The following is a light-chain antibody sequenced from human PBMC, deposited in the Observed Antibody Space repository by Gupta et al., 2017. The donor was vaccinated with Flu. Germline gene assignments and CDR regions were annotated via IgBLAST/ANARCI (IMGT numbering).Light chain of an antibody. J-gene: IGKJ3*01. CDR3: QQHVDWPPLT. Sequence: EIVLTQSPATLSLSPGESATLSCRASQSVDVYLAWYQHKPGQAPRLLIYDASNRATGIPPRSIGSGCGTDLTLTINNREPEDFAVYYCQQHVDWPPLTFGRGTKVDF. CDR2: DAS. CDR1: QSVDVY. V-gene: IGKV3-11*01.